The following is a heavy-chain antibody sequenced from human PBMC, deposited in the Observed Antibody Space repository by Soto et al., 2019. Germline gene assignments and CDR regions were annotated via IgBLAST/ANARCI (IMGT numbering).Heavy chain of an antibody. CDR3: VKDESINWYSGHFRH. Sequence: GGSLRLSCAASGFTFDDYAMHWVRQVPGKGLEWVSGINWNSGSIGHGDSVKGRFAISRDNAKNSLHLQMNSLSAEDTAFYYCVKDESINWYSGHFRHWGQGTLVTVSS. D-gene: IGHD6-13*01. J-gene: IGHJ1*01. CDR1: GFTFDDYA. CDR2: INWNSGSI. V-gene: IGHV3-9*01.